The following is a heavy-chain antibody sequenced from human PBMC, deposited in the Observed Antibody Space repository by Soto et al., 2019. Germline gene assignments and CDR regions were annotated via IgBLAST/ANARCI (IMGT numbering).Heavy chain of an antibody. CDR3: VMVDNYVTPTPQDV. CDR2: ISPYTGNT. CDR1: GYIFVNYG. V-gene: IGHV1-18*01. D-gene: IGHD3-16*01. Sequence: QVQLVQSGDEVKKPGASVKFSCKASGYIFVNYGIAWVRQAPGQGLEWMGWISPYTGNTHSATKVQGRLTMTTETSTRTAYMDLGSLTSDDTAVYYCVMVDNYVTPTPQDVWGQGTTVTVSS. J-gene: IGHJ6*02.